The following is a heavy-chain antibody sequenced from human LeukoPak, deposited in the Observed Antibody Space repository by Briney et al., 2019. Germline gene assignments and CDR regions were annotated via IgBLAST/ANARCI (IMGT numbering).Heavy chain of an antibody. CDR2: IYYSGST. V-gene: IGHV4-59*01. J-gene: IGHJ3*02. CDR1: GGSISSYY. CDR3: ARVPLTFGGVIGHDAFDI. Sequence: SETLSLTCTVSGGSISSYYWSWIRQPPGKGLEWIGYIYYSGSTNYNPSLKSRVTISVDTFRNQFSLKLSSVTAADTAVYYCARVPLTFGGVIGHDAFDIWGQGTMVTVSS. D-gene: IGHD3-16*02.